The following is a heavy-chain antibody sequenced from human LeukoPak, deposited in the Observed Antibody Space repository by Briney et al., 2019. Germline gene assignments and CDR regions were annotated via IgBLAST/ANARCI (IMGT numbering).Heavy chain of an antibody. CDR1: GFTFSDYY. CDR2: ISSSGSTI. J-gene: IGHJ6*03. V-gene: IGHV3-11*04. D-gene: IGHD2-2*02. CDR3: ARPPREDIVLVPAAIGDYYYYMDV. Sequence: GGSLRLSCAASGFTFSDYYMSWIRQAPGKGLEWVSYISSSGSTIYYADSVKGRFTISRDNSKNTLYLQMNSLRAEDTAVYYCARPPREDIVLVPAAIGDYYYYMDVWGKGTTVTVSS.